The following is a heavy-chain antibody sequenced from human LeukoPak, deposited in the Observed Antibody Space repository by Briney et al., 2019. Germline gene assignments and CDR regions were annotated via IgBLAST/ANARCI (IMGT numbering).Heavy chain of an antibody. J-gene: IGHJ4*02. Sequence: GGSLRLSCAASGFTISDYWMSWVRQAPGKGLEWVANIKEDGSEKNYVDSAKGRFTISRDNAKNSLYLQMNSLRAEDTAVYYCARAQVVAATPFDYWGQGTLVTVSS. V-gene: IGHV3-7*01. CDR2: IKEDGSEK. CDR3: ARAQVVAATPFDY. CDR1: GFTISDYW. D-gene: IGHD2-15*01.